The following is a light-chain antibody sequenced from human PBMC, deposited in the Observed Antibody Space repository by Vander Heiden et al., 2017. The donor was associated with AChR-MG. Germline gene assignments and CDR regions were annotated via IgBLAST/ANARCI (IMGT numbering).Light chain of an antibody. CDR2: KAS. CDR1: QSISSW. J-gene: IGKJ4*01. V-gene: IGKV1-5*03. CDR3: QHDNSYPLT. Sequence: DIQMTQSPSTLSASVGDRVTITCRASQSISSWLAWYQQKPGKAPKLLIYKASSVENGVPSRFSGSGSGTEFTLTISSLQPDDFATYYCQHDNSYPLTFGGGTKVEIK.